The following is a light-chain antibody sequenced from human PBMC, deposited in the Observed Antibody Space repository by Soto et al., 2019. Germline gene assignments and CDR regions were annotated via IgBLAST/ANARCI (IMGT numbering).Light chain of an antibody. Sequence: IQMTQSPSSLSASVSDIVTITFRASQGIRNDLGWYQQKPGKAPKLLIYSASSLHSGVPSRFSGSGSGTDFTLTISSLQPEDFATYYCLQDYNYPWTFGQGTKVDI. J-gene: IGKJ1*01. CDR1: QGIRND. CDR3: LQDYNYPWT. V-gene: IGKV1-6*01. CDR2: SAS.